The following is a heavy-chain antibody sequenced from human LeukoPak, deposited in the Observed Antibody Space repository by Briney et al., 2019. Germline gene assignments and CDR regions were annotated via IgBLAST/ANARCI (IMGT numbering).Heavy chain of an antibody. CDR3: VRDFNTVTTAYLQH. CDR2: ISSSSRHR. V-gene: IGHV3-21*01. Sequence: GGSLRISCVASGFTFSNYSMNWVRQAPGKGLEWVSSISSSSRHRYYADSVKGRFTISRDDAKNSVYLQMNSLRAEETAVYYCVRDFNTVTTAYLQHWGQGTLVTVSS. CDR1: GFTFSNYS. J-gene: IGHJ1*01. D-gene: IGHD4-17*01.